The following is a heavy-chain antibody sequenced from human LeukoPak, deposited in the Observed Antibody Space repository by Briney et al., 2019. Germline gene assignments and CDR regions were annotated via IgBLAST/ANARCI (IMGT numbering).Heavy chain of an antibody. Sequence: GGSLTLSCAASGFTFSRYSMNWVRQAPGKGLEWVSSISSTSIYMYYADSVKGRLTISRENAKNSLYLQMNSLRAEDTSVYCGARDSVRNYFDYWGQGTLVTVSS. J-gene: IGHJ4*02. D-gene: IGHD5/OR15-5a*01. V-gene: IGHV3-21*01. CDR2: ISSTSIYM. CDR1: GFTFSRYS. CDR3: ARDSVRNYFDY.